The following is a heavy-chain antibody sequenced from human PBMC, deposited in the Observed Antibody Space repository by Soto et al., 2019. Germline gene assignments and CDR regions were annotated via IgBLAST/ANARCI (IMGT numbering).Heavy chain of an antibody. J-gene: IGHJ4*02. Sequence: GGSLRLSCAASGFPFSTYSMNWVRQAPGKGLEWISYISTSTITIFYADSVKGRFTISRDNAQNSLYLQMNSLRDEDTAVYYYARAPQRGAPTATRFDSWGQGTPVTVSS. V-gene: IGHV3-48*02. D-gene: IGHD5-12*01. CDR2: ISTSTITI. CDR1: GFPFSTYS. CDR3: ARAPQRGAPTATRFDS.